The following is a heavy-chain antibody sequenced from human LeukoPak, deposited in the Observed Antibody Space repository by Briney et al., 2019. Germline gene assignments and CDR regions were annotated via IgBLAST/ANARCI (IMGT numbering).Heavy chain of an antibody. D-gene: IGHD4-23*01. V-gene: IGHV4-4*09. Sequence: SETLSLTCTVSGGSISSYYWSWIRQPPGKGLEWIGYIYHSGSTDYNPSLKSRVTISVDTSKSQFSLKSTSVTAADTAVYYCATLTTVVTAYYFDYWGQGTLVTVSS. J-gene: IGHJ4*02. CDR3: ATLTTVVTAYYFDY. CDR1: GGSISSYY. CDR2: IYHSGST.